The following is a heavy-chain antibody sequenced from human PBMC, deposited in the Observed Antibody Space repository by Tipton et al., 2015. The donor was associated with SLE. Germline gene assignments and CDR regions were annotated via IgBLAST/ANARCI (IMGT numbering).Heavy chain of an antibody. CDR1: GFTFSSYS. CDR3: ARAGPLLWVPYFDY. J-gene: IGHJ4*02. D-gene: IGHD3-10*01. CDR2: IDDSSNYI. V-gene: IGHV3-21*03. Sequence: SLRLSCTASGFTFSSYSLNWVRQAPGKGLEWVSAIDDSSNYIYYADSLKGRFTTSRDNAKNSLYLQMNGLRAEDTAVYYCARAGPLLWVPYFDYWGQGTLVTVSS.